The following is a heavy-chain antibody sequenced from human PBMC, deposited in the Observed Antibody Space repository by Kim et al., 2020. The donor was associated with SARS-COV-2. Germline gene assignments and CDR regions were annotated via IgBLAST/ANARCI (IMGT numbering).Heavy chain of an antibody. Sequence: ASVKVSCKASGYTFTSYAMHWVRQAPGQRLEWMGWINAGNGNTKYSQKFQGRVTITRDTSASTAYMELSSLRSEDTAVYYCARGVAYSSSWYGPPLFDYWGQGTLVTVSS. J-gene: IGHJ4*02. CDR3: ARGVAYSSSWYGPPLFDY. V-gene: IGHV1-3*01. CDR1: GYTFTSYA. CDR2: INAGNGNT. D-gene: IGHD6-13*01.